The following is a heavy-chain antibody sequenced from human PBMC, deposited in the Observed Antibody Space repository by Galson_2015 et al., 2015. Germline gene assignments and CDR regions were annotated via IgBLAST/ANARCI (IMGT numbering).Heavy chain of an antibody. CDR2: IKQDGSGK. V-gene: IGHV3-7*03. CDR3: ARDGDYYDSSEDGAFDI. CDR1: GFTFSSSW. Sequence: SLRLSCAASGFTFSSSWMSWVRQAPGKGLEWVANIKQDGSGKYYVDSVKGRFTISRDNSKNTLYLQMNSLRAEDTVVYYCARDGDYYDSSEDGAFDIWGQGTMVTVSS. J-gene: IGHJ3*02. D-gene: IGHD3-22*01.